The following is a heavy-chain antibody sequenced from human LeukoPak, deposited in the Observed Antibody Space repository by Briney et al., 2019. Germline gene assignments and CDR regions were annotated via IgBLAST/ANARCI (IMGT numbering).Heavy chain of an antibody. V-gene: IGHV3-21*01. CDR2: ISSSSSYI. Sequence: GGSLRLSCAASGFTFSSYSMNWVRQAPGKGLEWVSSISSSSSYIYYADSAKGRFTISRDNAKNSLYLQMNSLRAEDTAVYYCARARIAAAADPFDYWGQGTLVTVSS. CDR1: GFTFSSYS. J-gene: IGHJ4*02. D-gene: IGHD6-13*01. CDR3: ARARIAAAADPFDY.